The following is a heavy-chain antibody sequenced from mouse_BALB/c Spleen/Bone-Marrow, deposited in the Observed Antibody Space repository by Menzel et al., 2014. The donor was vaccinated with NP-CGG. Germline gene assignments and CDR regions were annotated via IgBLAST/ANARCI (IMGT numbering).Heavy chain of an antibody. CDR1: GFAYTSYD. J-gene: IGHJ3*01. CDR2: ISSGVGST. CDR3: ARRVGRGGFAY. V-gene: IGHV5-12-1*01. Sequence: EVQRVESGGGLVKPGGSLKLACAASGFAYTSYDMSWVRQTPEKRLEWVAYISSGVGSTYYPDTVKGRFTISRDNAKNTLYLQMSSLKSEDTAMFYCARRVGRGGFAYWVQGTLVTVSA.